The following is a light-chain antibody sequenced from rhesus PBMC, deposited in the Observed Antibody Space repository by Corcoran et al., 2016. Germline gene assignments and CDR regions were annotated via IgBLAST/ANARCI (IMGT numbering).Light chain of an antibody. CDR3: LQYTSSPYS. Sequence: DIQMTQSPSSLSASVGDTVTITCRASQSISSWLDWYQQKPGKAPKLLIYKASSLQSGFPSRFSGSGSGTDFTLTITSLQPEYFAAYYCLQYTSSPYSFGQWTKVEIK. CDR1: QSISSW. CDR2: KAS. J-gene: IGKJ2*01. V-gene: IGKV1-22*01.